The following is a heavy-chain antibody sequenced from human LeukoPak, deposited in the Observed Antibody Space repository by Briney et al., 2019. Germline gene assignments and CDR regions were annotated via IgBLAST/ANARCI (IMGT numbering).Heavy chain of an antibody. V-gene: IGHV4-59*01. CDR3: ARDYYDSSGFSYFDS. J-gene: IGHJ4*02. Sequence: SETLSLTCTVSSGSINNYYWNWIRQPPGKGLEWIGYIFYSGSTNYNPSLNSRVTISVDTSKNQFSLKLSSVTAADTAVYYRARDYYDSSGFSYFDSWGRGTLVTVSS. CDR1: SGSINNYY. CDR2: IFYSGST. D-gene: IGHD3-22*01.